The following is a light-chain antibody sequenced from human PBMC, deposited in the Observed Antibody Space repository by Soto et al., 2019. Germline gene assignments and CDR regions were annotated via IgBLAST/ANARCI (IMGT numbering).Light chain of an antibody. CDR2: AAS. J-gene: IGKJ5*01. Sequence: DIQMTQSPSSLSASVGDRVTITCRASQSISSYLNWYQQKPGKAPKLLIHAASSLESGVPSRFSGSGSGTDFTLTISSLQPEDFATYYCQQLNSFPITFGQGTRLEIK. CDR1: QSISSY. V-gene: IGKV1-39*01. CDR3: QQLNSFPIT.